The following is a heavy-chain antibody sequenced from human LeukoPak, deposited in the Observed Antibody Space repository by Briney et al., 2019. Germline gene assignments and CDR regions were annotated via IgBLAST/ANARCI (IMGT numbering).Heavy chain of an antibody. J-gene: IGHJ4*02. D-gene: IGHD5-18*01. CDR2: INPSDGKT. V-gene: IGHV1-46*01. CDR3: AREIGPRQLHLWGSAFDY. Sequence: ASVKVSCKASGYTFTSYAMNWVRQAPGQGLEWMGIINPSDGKTSYAQKFQGRVTMTRDTSTSTAYMELSSLRSEDTAVYYCAREIGPRQLHLWGSAFDYWGQGTLVTVSS. CDR1: GYTFTSYA.